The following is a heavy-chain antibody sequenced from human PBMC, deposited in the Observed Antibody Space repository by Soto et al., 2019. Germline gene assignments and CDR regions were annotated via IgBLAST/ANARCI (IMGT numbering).Heavy chain of an antibody. V-gene: IGHV1-46*01. D-gene: IGHD2-2*01. J-gene: IGHJ5*02. CDR1: GYAFISYY. Sequence: AASVKVSCKASGYAFISYYMHWVRQAPGQGLEWMGTINPRGGDTKYAQRFQGRVTMTRDTSTTTIYMEVNSLRSDDTAVYYCARGSPSSTTLGWFDPWGQGTLVTVSS. CDR2: INPRGGDT. CDR3: ARGSPSSTTLGWFDP.